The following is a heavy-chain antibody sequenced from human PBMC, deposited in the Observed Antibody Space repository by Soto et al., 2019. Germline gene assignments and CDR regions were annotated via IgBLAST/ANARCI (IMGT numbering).Heavy chain of an antibody. D-gene: IGHD2-15*01. V-gene: IGHV1-46*01. J-gene: IGHJ5*02. CDR1: GYTFTNYY. CDR3: AREISGPDSDPKRFDP. CDR2: INPSESSR. Sequence: ASVKVSCKASGYTFTNYYIHWVRQAPGEGLQWMGIINPSESSRTYAQNFQDRVTLSRDTSTNTVYMYLSSLTSEDTAVYYCAREISGPDSDPKRFDPWGQGTLVTVSS.